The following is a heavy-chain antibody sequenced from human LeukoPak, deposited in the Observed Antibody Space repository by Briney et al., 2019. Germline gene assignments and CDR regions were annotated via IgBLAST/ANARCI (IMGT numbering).Heavy chain of an antibody. CDR2: ISAYNGNT. J-gene: IGHJ5*02. D-gene: IGHD4-17*01. Sequence: GASVKVSCKASGYTFTSYGITWVRQAPGQGLEWMGWISAYNGNTNYAQKLQGRVTMTTDTSTSTAYMELRSLRSDDTAVYYGARDLRVTETTKYNWIDAWGQGTLVTVSS. V-gene: IGHV1-18*01. CDR1: GYTFTSYG. CDR3: ARDLRVTETTKYNWIDA.